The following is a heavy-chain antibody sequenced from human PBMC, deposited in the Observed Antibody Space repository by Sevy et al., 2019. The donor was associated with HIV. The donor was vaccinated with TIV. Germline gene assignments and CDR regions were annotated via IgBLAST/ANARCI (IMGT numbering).Heavy chain of an antibody. Sequence: GGSLRLSCAASGFTFSSYEMNWVRQAPGKGLEWVSYIGSLGSPINYADSVKGRITISRDNAKNSRYLQMNSLRAEDTAVYYCVRVGIETAFYGMDVWGQGTTVTVSS. CDR1: GFTFSSYE. CDR2: IGSLGSPI. V-gene: IGHV3-48*03. J-gene: IGHJ6*02. CDR3: VRVGIETAFYGMDV.